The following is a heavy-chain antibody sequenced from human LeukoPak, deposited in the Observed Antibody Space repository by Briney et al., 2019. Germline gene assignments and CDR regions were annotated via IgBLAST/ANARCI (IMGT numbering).Heavy chain of an antibody. CDR1: GFTFSSYS. D-gene: IGHD3-22*01. J-gene: IGHJ4*02. Sequence: GGSLRLSCAASGFTFSSYSMNWVRQAPGKGLEWVSYISSSSSTIYYADSVKGRFTISRDNAKNSLYLQMNSLRAEDTAVYYCARDGLSYDSSGYYVFDYWGQGTLVTVSS. CDR3: ARDGLSYDSSGYYVFDY. V-gene: IGHV3-48*01. CDR2: ISSSSSTI.